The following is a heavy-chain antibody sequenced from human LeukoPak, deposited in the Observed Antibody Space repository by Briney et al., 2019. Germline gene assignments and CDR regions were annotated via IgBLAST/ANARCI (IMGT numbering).Heavy chain of an antibody. CDR2: ISYDGSNK. D-gene: IGHD2-2*01. J-gene: IGHJ6*02. Sequence: GGSLSLSCAASGFTFSSYAMHWVRQAPGKGLEWVAVISYDGSNKYYADSVKGRFTISRDNSKNTLYLQMNSLRAEDTAVYYCAALKRYCSSTRCIAAAPWGMDVWGQGTTVTASS. V-gene: IGHV3-30-3*01. CDR1: GFTFSSYA. CDR3: AALKRYCSSTRCIAAAPWGMDV.